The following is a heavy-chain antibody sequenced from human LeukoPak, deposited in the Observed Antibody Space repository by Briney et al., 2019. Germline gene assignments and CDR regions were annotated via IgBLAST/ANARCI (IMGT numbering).Heavy chain of an antibody. CDR3: ARASYCSGGSCYSDY. D-gene: IGHD2-15*01. Sequence: PSETLSLTCTVSGGSISGYYWSWIRQPPGRGLEWIGYIYYSGGTNYNPSLKSRVTISVDTSKNQFSLKLSSVTAADTAVYYCARASYCSGGSCYSDYWGQGTLVTVSS. J-gene: IGHJ4*02. V-gene: IGHV4-59*08. CDR2: IYYSGGT. CDR1: GGSISGYY.